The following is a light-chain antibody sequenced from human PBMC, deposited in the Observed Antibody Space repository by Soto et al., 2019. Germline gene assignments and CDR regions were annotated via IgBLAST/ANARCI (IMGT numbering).Light chain of an antibody. CDR3: QQYDTFSWT. CDR2: DAS. V-gene: IGKV1-5*01. CDR1: QTLTSW. J-gene: IGKJ1*01. Sequence: DIQMTQSPSTLSASVGDTVTITCRASQTLTSWLAWYQQKPGKAPKLLIYDASTLESGVPSRFSGSGFGTEFTLTISSLQPDDFATYYCQQYDTFSWTFGQGTKVDIK.